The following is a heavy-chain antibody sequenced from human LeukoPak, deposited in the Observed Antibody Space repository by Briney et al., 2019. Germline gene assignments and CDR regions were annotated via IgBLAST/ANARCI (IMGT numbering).Heavy chain of an antibody. J-gene: IGHJ4*02. Sequence: GGSLRLSCAAAGFTFSYYWMHWARPVPGKGLMWVSRFNADGSGTNYADSVKGRFTISRDNAKNTLYLQMNSLRAEDTAVYYCTRDGYNYYWDYWGQGTLVTVSS. CDR3: TRDGYNYYWDY. CDR1: GFTFSYYW. V-gene: IGHV3-74*01. CDR2: FNADGSGT. D-gene: IGHD5-24*01.